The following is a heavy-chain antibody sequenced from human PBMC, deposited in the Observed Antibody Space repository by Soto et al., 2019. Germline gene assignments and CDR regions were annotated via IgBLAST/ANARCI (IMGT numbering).Heavy chain of an antibody. Sequence: GGSLRLSCAASGFTFSSYAMSWVRQAPGKGLEWVSAISGSGGSTYYADSVKGRFTISRDNSKNQVVLTVTNMDPVDTATYYCAHRRGISYYFFDYWGPGTLVTVSS. J-gene: IGHJ4*02. CDR2: ISGSGGST. CDR3: AHRRGISYYFFDY. D-gene: IGHD2-15*01. CDR1: GFTFSSYA. V-gene: IGHV3-23*01.